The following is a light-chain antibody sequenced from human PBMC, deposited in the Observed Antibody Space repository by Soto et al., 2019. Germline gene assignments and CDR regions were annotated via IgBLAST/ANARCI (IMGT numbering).Light chain of an antibody. Sequence: QYVLTHPPSVSGSPGQSVAISCTGSSSDVGSNNRVSWYHQPPGTAPKLIIYDVTNRPSGVPDRFSGSKSGNTASLTISGLQAEDEADYYCSSYTTSNTYVFGTGTKVTVL. J-gene: IGLJ1*01. CDR1: SSDVGSNNR. CDR2: DVT. V-gene: IGLV2-18*02. CDR3: SSYTTSNTYV.